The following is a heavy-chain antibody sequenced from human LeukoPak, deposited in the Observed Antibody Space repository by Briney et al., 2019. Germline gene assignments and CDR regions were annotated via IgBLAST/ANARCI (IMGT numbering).Heavy chain of an antibody. D-gene: IGHD3-22*01. CDR3: ARGDYYDSSGP. CDR1: GGSISSYY. CDR2: IYYSGST. J-gene: IGHJ4*02. V-gene: IGHV4-59*01. Sequence: SETLSLTCTVSGGSISSYYWSWIRQPPRKRVQRIGYIYYSGSTNYNPSLKSRVTISVDTSKNQFSLKLSSVTAADTAVYYCARGDYYDSSGPWGQGTLVTVSS.